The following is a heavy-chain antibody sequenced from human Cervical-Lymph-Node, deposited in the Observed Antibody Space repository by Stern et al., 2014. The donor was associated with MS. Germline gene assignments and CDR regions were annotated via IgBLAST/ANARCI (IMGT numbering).Heavy chain of an antibody. CDR3: AKDRAIAAAGTGPFDY. D-gene: IGHD6-13*01. Sequence: EMQLEESGGGLVQPGGSLRLSCAASGFTFSRYAMSWVHQAQGKGLEWVSAISGSGGSTYYADSVKGRFTISRDNSKNTLYLQMNSLRAEDTAVYYCAKDRAIAAAGTGPFDYWGQGTLVTVSS. V-gene: IGHV3-23*04. CDR1: GFTFSRYA. J-gene: IGHJ4*02. CDR2: ISGSGGST.